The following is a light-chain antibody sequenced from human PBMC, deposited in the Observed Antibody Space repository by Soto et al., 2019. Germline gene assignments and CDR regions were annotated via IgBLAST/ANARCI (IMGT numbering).Light chain of an antibody. J-gene: IGKJ5*01. Sequence: DIVMTQSPDSLAVSLGERATINCKSSQSVLYSSNNKNYLAWYQQKAGQPPKLLISWASTRESGVPDRFSGSGSGKDFTLTISSLQAEDVAVYYCQQYYSTPCTFGQGTRLEIK. CDR3: QQYYSTPCT. V-gene: IGKV4-1*01. CDR2: WAS. CDR1: QSVLYSSNNKNY.